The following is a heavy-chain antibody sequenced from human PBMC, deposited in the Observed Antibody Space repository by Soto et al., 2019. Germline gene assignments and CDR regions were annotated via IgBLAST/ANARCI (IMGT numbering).Heavy chain of an antibody. Sequence: PSQTLSLTCAISGDSVSSNSAAWNWIRQSPSRGLEWLGRTYYRSKWYNDYAVSVKSRITINPDTSKNQFSLQLNSVTPEDTAVYYCARAWGSYSIGWYWFAPWGQGTLVTVSS. CDR1: GDSVSSNSAA. CDR2: TYYRSKWYN. D-gene: IGHD6-19*01. J-gene: IGHJ5*02. CDR3: ARAWGSYSIGWYWFAP. V-gene: IGHV6-1*01.